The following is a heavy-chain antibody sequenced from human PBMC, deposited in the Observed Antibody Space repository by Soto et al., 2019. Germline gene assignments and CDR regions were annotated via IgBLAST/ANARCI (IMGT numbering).Heavy chain of an antibody. D-gene: IGHD2-2*02. CDR2: ILYDGSNK. CDR3: ARVPDCSSTSCYSSRGMDV. V-gene: IGHV3-30-3*01. J-gene: IGHJ6*02. CDR1: GFSFSTYV. Sequence: GGSLRLSCIDSGFSFSTYVMDWVRQAPGKGLEWVARILYDGSNKYYADSVKGRFTISRDNSKNTLYLQMNSLRAEDTAVYYCARVPDCSSTSCYSSRGMDVWGQGTTVTVSS.